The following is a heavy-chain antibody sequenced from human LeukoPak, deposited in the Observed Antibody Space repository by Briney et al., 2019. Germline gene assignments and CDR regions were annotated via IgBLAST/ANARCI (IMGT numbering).Heavy chain of an antibody. CDR3: ARRTGYSSGWYGDY. D-gene: IGHD6-19*01. CDR2: IYPGDTTI. J-gene: IGHJ4*02. V-gene: IGHV5-51*01. Sequence: GESLKISCEGSGYSFSTSWIAWVRQMPGKGLEWMGMIYPGDTTIKYSPSFQGQVTMSADKSISTAYLQWSSLKASDTAMYYCARRTGYSSGWYGDYWGQGTLVTVSS. CDR1: GYSFSTSW.